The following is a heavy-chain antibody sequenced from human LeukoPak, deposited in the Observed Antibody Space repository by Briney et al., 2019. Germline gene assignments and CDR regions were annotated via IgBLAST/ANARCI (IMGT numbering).Heavy chain of an antibody. CDR1: GISFSSHG. CDR3: GGASGSYYTLDAFDI. CDR2: IRYDGSNK. Sequence: GGSLRLSCAASGISFSSHGMHWVRQAPGKGLEWVAFIRYDGSNKYYIDSVKGRFTISRDNSKNTLYLQMNSLRAEDTAVYYCGGASGSYYTLDAFDIWGQGTTVTVSS. J-gene: IGHJ3*02. D-gene: IGHD3-10*01. V-gene: IGHV3-30*02.